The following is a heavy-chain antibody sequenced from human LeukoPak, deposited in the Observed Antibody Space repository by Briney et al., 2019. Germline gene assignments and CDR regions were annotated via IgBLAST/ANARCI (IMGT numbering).Heavy chain of an antibody. Sequence: PGGSLRLSCAASGFTFSSYAMSWVRQVPGKGLEWVSAISGSGGSTYYADSVKGRFTISRDNSKNTLYLQMNSLRAEDTAVYYCAKDQVPTTFGGVIVRWGQGTLVTVSS. J-gene: IGHJ4*02. CDR1: GFTFSSYA. CDR2: ISGSGGST. CDR3: AKDQVPTTFGGVIVR. D-gene: IGHD3-16*02. V-gene: IGHV3-23*01.